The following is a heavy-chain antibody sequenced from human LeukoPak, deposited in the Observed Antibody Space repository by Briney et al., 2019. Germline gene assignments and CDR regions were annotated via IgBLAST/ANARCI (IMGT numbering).Heavy chain of an antibody. Sequence: PSGTLSLTCAVSGGSISSSNWWSWVRQPPGKGLEWIGEIYHSGSTNYNPSLKSRVTISGDTSKNQFSLKLTSVTAADTAVYYCARKEWVPYYFDYWGQGTLVTVSS. V-gene: IGHV4-4*02. J-gene: IGHJ4*02. CDR3: ARKEWVPYYFDY. CDR2: IYHSGST. CDR1: GGSISSSNW. D-gene: IGHD3-3*01.